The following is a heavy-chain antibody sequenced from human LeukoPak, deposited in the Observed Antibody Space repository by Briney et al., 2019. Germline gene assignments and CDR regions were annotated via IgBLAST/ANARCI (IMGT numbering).Heavy chain of an antibody. Sequence: PSETLSLTCAVYGGSFSGYYWSWIRQPPGKGLEWIGEINHSGSTNYNPSLKSRVTISVDTSKNQFSLKLSSVTAADTAVYYCARTYYDFWSGSKYYFDYWGQGTLVAVSS. CDR3: ARTYYDFWSGSKYYFDY. CDR2: INHSGST. V-gene: IGHV4-34*01. J-gene: IGHJ4*02. CDR1: GGSFSGYY. D-gene: IGHD3-3*01.